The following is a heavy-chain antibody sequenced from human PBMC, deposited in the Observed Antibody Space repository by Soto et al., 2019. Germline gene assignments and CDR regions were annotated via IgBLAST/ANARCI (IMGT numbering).Heavy chain of an antibody. J-gene: IGHJ4*02. CDR3: AITHSSSWHGTGLDY. CDR2: ISAYNGNT. CDR1: GYTFTSYG. Sequence: QVPLVQSGAEVKKPGASVKVSCKASGYTFTSYGISWVRQAPGQGLEWMGWISAYNGNTNYAQKLQGRVTMTTDTSTSTAYMELRSLRSDDTAVYYCAITHSSSWHGTGLDYWGQGTLVTVSS. D-gene: IGHD6-13*01. V-gene: IGHV1-18*01.